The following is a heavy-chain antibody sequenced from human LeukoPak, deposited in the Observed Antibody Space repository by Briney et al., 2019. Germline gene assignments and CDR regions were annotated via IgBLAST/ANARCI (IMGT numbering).Heavy chain of an antibody. V-gene: IGHV3-7*01. CDR3: ARDFKGFGELGDAFDI. J-gene: IGHJ3*02. Sequence: GGSLRLSCAASTFTFSRYAMAWVRQAPGKGLEWVASIKQDGSEKYYVDSVKGRFTISRDNAKNSLYLQMNSLRAEDTAVYYCARDFKGFGELGDAFDIWGQGTMVTVSS. CDR1: TFTFSRYA. CDR2: IKQDGSEK. D-gene: IGHD3-10*01.